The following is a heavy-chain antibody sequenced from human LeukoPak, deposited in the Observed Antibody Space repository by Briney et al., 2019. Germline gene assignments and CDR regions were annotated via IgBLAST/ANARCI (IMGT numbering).Heavy chain of an antibody. D-gene: IGHD6-6*01. CDR2: INHSGST. CDR3: ARRGIAARKYFQH. CDR1: GGSFSGYY. Sequence: PSETLSLTCAVYGGSFSGYYWSWIRQPPGKGLEWIGEINHSGSTNYNPSLKSRVTISVDTSKNQFSLKLSSVTAADTAVYYCARRGIAARKYFQHWGQGTLVTVSS. J-gene: IGHJ1*01. V-gene: IGHV4-34*01.